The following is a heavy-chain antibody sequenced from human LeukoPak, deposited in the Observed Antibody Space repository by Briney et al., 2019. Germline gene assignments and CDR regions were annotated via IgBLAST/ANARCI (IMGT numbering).Heavy chain of an antibody. D-gene: IGHD6-13*01. J-gene: IGHJ4*02. CDR2: IKQDGSEK. CDR3: ARDSAGNDY. V-gene: IGHV3-7*01. CDR1: GFTFSTCW. Sequence: QPGGSLRLSCAASGFTFSTCWMSLVRQAPGKGLEWVANIKQDGSEKYYVDSVKGRFTISRDNAKNSLYLQMNSLRAEDTAMYYCARDSAGNDYWGQGTLVTVSS.